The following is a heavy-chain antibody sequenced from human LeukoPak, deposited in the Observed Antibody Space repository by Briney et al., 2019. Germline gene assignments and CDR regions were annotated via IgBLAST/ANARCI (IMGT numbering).Heavy chain of an antibody. J-gene: IGHJ4*02. CDR3: ARVQAECSGGSCYYNY. V-gene: IGHV1-2*02. D-gene: IGHD2-15*01. CDR1: GYTFTGYY. CDR2: INPNSGGT. Sequence: ASVKVSCKASGYTFTGYYMHWVRQAPGQGLEWMGWINPNSGGTNYAQKFQGRVTMTRDTSISTAYMELSRLRSDDTAVYYCARVQAECSGGSCYYNYWGQGTLVTVSP.